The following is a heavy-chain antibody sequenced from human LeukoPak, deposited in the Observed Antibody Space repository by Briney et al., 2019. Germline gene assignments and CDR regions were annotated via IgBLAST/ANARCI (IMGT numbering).Heavy chain of an antibody. CDR2: ISGSGGST. V-gene: IGHV3-23*01. CDR3: AKLGCTNGVCYHFDY. J-gene: IGHJ4*02. D-gene: IGHD2-8*01. CDR1: GGSVSSGSYY. Sequence: ETLSLTCTVSGGSVSSGSYYWSWIRQPPGKGLEWISAISGSGGSTYYADSVKGRFTISRDNSKNTLYLQMNSLRAEDTAVYYCAKLGCTNGVCYHFDYWGQGTLVTVSS.